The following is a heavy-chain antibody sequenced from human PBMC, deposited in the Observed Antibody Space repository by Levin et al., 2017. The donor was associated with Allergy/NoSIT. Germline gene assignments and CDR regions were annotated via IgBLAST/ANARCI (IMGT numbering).Heavy chain of an antibody. CDR2: LYYSGST. D-gene: IGHD6-19*01. V-gene: IGHV4-59*01. J-gene: IGHJ5*01. Sequence: TSSETLSLTCTVSGASISSYHWNWLRQPPGKELEWIGCLYYSGSTKYNPSLKSRVTISVDATKNQFSLKLSSVTAADTAVYYCARDQGSSGWYGWIDSWGQGTLVTVSS. CDR1: GASISSYH. CDR3: ARDQGSSGWYGWIDS.